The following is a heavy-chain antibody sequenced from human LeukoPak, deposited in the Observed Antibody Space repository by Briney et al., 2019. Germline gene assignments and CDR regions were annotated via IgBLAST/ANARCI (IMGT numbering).Heavy chain of an antibody. D-gene: IGHD3-9*01. CDR1: GYIFTSYC. CDR2: IYPGDSDT. J-gene: IGHJ3*02. Sequence: GESLKISCEGSGYIFTSYCICWVREMRGKRQGWVGIIYPGDSDTRYSPSLQGQVNISPDKSISTAYLQWSSLKASDTAMYYCARRGQGYFDWLPDLDIWGQGTMVTVPS. V-gene: IGHV5-51*01. CDR3: ARRGQGYFDWLPDLDI.